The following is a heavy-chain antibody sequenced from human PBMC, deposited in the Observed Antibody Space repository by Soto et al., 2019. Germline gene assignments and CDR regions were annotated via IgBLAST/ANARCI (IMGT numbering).Heavy chain of an antibody. Sequence: GGSLRLSCTASGFTFYTYAMTWVRQAPGKGLEWVSSITDTGVTTYYADSVKGRFTISRDNSKNTLYLQMNSLRTDDSAVYYCAKDTPVVMFLFDSWGRGTLVTVS. D-gene: IGHD2-15*01. CDR2: ITDTGVTT. CDR3: AKDTPVVMFLFDS. CDR1: GFTFYTYA. J-gene: IGHJ4*02. V-gene: IGHV3-23*01.